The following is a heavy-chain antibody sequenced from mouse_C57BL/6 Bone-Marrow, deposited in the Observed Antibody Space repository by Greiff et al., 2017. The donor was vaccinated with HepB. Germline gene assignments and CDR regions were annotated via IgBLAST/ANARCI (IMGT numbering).Heavy chain of an antibody. D-gene: IGHD1-1*01. CDR3: ARYNYGSSFSFDY. V-gene: IGHV7-3*01. CDR2: IRNKANGYTT. J-gene: IGHJ2*01. Sequence: EVHLVESGGGLVQPGGSLSLSCAASGFTFTDYYMSWVRQPPGKALEWLGFIRNKANGYTTEYSASVKGRFTISRDNSQSILYLQMNALRAEDSATYYCARYNYGSSFSFDYWGQGTTLTVSS. CDR1: GFTFTDYY.